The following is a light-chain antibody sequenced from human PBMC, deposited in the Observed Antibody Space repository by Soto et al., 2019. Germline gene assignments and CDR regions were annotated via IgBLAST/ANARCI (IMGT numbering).Light chain of an antibody. J-gene: IGLJ2*01. CDR3: SSYADSNIVV. CDR2: EVN. V-gene: IGLV2-8*01. Sequence: QSVLTQPPSASGSTGHSVTSSCTGTSSDVGGYNYVSWYQQHPGKAPKLMIYEVNKRPSGVPDRFSGSKSGNTASLTVSGLQAEYEADYYCSSYADSNIVVFGGGTKLTVL. CDR1: SSDVGGYNY.